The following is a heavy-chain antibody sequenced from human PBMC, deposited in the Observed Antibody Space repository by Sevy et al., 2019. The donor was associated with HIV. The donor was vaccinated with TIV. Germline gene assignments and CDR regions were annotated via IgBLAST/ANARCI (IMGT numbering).Heavy chain of an antibody. D-gene: IGHD3-10*01. V-gene: IGHV3-49*03. J-gene: IGHJ3*01. Sequence: GGSLRLSCTGSGFTFGGYALSWFRQAPGKGLEWVGFIRSKDYGGTIEYAASVKGRFIISRDDSKSIAYLQMDSLKTEDTAVYYCTTDLGVFYGSGSSGAFDFWGQGTMVTVSS. CDR1: GFTFGGYA. CDR3: TTDLGVFYGSGSSGAFDF. CDR2: IRSKDYGGTI.